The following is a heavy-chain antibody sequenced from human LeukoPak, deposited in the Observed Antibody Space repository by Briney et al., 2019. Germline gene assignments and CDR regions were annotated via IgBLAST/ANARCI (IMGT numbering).Heavy chain of an antibody. D-gene: IGHD5-24*01. J-gene: IGHJ5*02. Sequence: PGGSLRLSCAASGFTFSDYYMNWVRQAPGKGLEWVSSLSGSGGATYYADSVRGRFTISRDNSKDTLYLQMSSLRVEDTAVYYCAKTPKDTILTDGGFDPWGQGTLVSVSS. CDR2: LSGSGGAT. CDR1: GFTFSDYY. V-gene: IGHV3-23*01. CDR3: AKTPKDTILTDGGFDP.